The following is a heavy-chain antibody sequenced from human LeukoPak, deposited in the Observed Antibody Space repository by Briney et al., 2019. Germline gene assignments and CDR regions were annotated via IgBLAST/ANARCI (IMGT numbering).Heavy chain of an antibody. J-gene: IGHJ5*02. CDR2: IYYSGST. CDR3: AVVSSGWYRGWFDP. CDR1: GGSISSGGYY. D-gene: IGHD6-19*01. Sequence: SETLSLTCAVPGGSISSGGYYWGWIRQHPGKGLEWIGYIYYSGSTYYNPSLKSRVTISVDTPKNQFSLKLSSVTAADTAVYYCAVVSSGWYRGWFDPWGQGTLVTVSS. V-gene: IGHV4-31*11.